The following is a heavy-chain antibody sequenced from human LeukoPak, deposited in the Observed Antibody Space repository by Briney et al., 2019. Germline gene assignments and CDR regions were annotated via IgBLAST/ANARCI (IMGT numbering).Heavy chain of an antibody. D-gene: IGHD3-22*01. Sequence: SETLSLTCTVSGGSISSGSYYWSWIRQPAGKGLEWIGRIYTSGSTNYNPSLKSRVTVSVDTSKNQFSLKLSSVTAADTAVYYCARATYYYDSSGYWYFDLWGRGTLVTVSS. CDR1: GGSISSGSYY. CDR2: IYTSGST. V-gene: IGHV4-61*02. CDR3: ARATYYYDSSGYWYFDL. J-gene: IGHJ2*01.